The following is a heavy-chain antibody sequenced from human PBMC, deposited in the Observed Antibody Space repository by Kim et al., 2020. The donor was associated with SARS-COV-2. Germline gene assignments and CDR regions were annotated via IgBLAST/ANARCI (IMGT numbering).Heavy chain of an antibody. J-gene: IGHJ6*02. CDR3: ATDGSGSYYKDYYYYGIDV. CDR2: INHSGST. CDR1: GGSFSGYY. V-gene: IGHV4-34*01. Sequence: SETLSLTCAVYGGSFSGYYWSWIRQPPGKGLEWIGEINHSGSTNYNPSLKSRVTISVDTSKNQFSLKLSSVTAADTAVYYCATDGSGSYYKDYYYYGIDVWGQGTTVTVSS. D-gene: IGHD3-10*01.